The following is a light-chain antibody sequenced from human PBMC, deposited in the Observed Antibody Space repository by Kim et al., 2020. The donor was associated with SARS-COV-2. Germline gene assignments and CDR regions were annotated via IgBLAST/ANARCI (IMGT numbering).Light chain of an antibody. CDR1: QSISSW. CDR3: QQYNIYLLT. Sequence: DIQMTQSPSTLSASVGDRVTITCRASQSISSWLAWYQQKPGKAPKLLIYKASSLESGVPSRFSGSGSGTEFTLTISSLQPDDFATYYCQQYNIYLLTFGGGTKVDIK. V-gene: IGKV1-5*03. CDR2: KAS. J-gene: IGKJ4*01.